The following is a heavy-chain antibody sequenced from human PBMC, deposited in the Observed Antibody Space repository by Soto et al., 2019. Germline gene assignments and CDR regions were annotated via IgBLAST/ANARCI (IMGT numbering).Heavy chain of an antibody. D-gene: IGHD3-3*01. CDR1: GFTVSSNY. CDR3: ARGPHLYYDFWSGGPEY. V-gene: IGHV3-53*01. J-gene: IGHJ4*02. Sequence: EVQLVESGGGLIQPGGSLRLSCAASGFTVSSNYMSWVRQAPGKGLEWVSVIYSGGSTHYADSVKGRFTISRDNSKNTLYLQMNSLRAEDTAVYYCARGPHLYYDFWSGGPEYWGQGTLVTVSS. CDR2: IYSGGST.